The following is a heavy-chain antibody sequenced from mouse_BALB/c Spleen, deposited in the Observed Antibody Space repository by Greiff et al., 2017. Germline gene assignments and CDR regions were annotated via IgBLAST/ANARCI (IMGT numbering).Heavy chain of an antibody. V-gene: IGHV10-1*02. CDR2: IRSKSNNYAT. CDR1: GFTFNTYA. CDR3: VRHALYYGNYGAMDY. J-gene: IGHJ4*01. Sequence: EVQLVESGGGLVQPKGSLKLSCAASGFTFNTYAMNWVRQAPGKGLEWVARIRSKSNNYATYYADSVKDRFTISRDDSQSMLYLQMNNLKTEDTAMYYCVRHALYYGNYGAMDYWGQGTSVTVSS. D-gene: IGHD2-1*01.